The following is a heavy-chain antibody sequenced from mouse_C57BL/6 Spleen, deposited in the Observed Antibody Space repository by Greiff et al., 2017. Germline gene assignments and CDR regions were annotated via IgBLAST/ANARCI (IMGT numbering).Heavy chain of an antibody. CDR2: IYPGSGST. Sequence: QVQLQQSGAELVKPGASVKMSCKASGYTFTSYWITWVKQRPGQGLEWIGDIYPGSGSTNYNEKFKSKATLTVDTSSSTAYMQLSSLTSEDSAVYYCARVPPNYYGKGDFDVWGTGTTVTVSS. D-gene: IGHD1-1*01. CDR3: ARVPPNYYGKGDFDV. J-gene: IGHJ1*03. CDR1: GYTFTSYW. V-gene: IGHV1-55*01.